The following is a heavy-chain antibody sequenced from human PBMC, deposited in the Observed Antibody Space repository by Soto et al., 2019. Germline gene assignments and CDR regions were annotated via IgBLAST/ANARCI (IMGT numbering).Heavy chain of an antibody. CDR1: GFTFSSYG. D-gene: IGHD3-10*01. J-gene: IGHJ5*02. CDR3: ARERFGELLYLNWFDP. V-gene: IGHV3-33*01. Sequence: PGGSLRLSCAASGFTFSSYGMHWVRQAPGKGLEWVAVIWYDGSNKYYADSVKGRFTISRDNSRNTLYLQMNSLRAEDTAVYYCARERFGELLYLNWFDPWGQGTLVTVSS. CDR2: IWYDGSNK.